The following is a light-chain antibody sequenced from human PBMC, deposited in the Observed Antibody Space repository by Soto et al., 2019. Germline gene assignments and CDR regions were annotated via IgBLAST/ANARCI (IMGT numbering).Light chain of an antibody. J-gene: IGKJ1*01. Sequence: EIVLTQSPGTLSLSPGERATLSCRASQSLSSSYLAWYQQKPGQAPRLLIYGASSRATGIPDRFSGSGSGTDFTLTISGLEPEDIAVYYYQQYDSSPRTFGQGTKVEIK. CDR3: QQYDSSPRT. CDR2: GAS. V-gene: IGKV3-20*01. CDR1: QSLSSSY.